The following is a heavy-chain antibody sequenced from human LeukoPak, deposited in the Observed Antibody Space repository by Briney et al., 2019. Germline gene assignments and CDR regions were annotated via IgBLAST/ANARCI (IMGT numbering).Heavy chain of an antibody. CDR3: AKGHWERRYYCGMDV. Sequence: GGSLRLSCAASGFTFNSYAMSWVRQAPGKGLEWVSTISGNGGTTYYADSVKGRFTISRDNSKNTLYVQMNSLRVEDTAVYYCAKGHWERRYYCGMDVWGQGTTVTVSS. CDR1: GFTFNSYA. CDR2: ISGNGGTT. D-gene: IGHD1-26*01. V-gene: IGHV3-23*01. J-gene: IGHJ6*02.